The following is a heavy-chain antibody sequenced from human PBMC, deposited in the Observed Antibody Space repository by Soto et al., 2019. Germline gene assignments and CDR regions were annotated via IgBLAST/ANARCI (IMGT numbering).Heavy chain of an antibody. CDR3: ASGNGDY. CDR2: ISYSGSS. Sequence: SETLSLTCTVSGGSNIRDGYYWSWIRQHPGKGLEWIAYISYSGSSYYNPSLKSRVTISVDTSKNQFSLKLNSVTAADTAVYYCASGNGDYWGQGTLVTVSS. D-gene: IGHD1-1*01. J-gene: IGHJ4*02. CDR1: GGSNIRDGYY. V-gene: IGHV4-31*03.